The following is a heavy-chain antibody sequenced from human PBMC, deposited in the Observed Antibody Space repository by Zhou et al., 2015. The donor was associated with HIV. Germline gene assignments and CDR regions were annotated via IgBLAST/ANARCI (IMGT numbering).Heavy chain of an antibody. CDR1: GGTFSSYT. CDR3: ARESGIAARLYYYYGMDV. CDR2: IIPILGIA. J-gene: IGHJ6*02. V-gene: IGHV1-69*08. Sequence: QVQLVQSGAEVKKPGSSVKVSCKASGGTFSSYTISWVRQAPGQGLEWMGRIIPILGIANYAQKFQGRVTITADKSTSTAYMELSSLRSEDTAVYYCARESGIAARLYYYYGMDVWGQGTTVTVSS. D-gene: IGHD6-6*01.